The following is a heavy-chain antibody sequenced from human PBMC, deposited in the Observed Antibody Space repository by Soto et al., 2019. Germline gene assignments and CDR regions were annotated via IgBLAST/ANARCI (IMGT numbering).Heavy chain of an antibody. V-gene: IGHV4-39*01. Sequence: SETLSLTCTVSGGSISSSSYYWGWIRQPPGKGLEWIESIYYSGSTYYNPSLKSRVTISVDTSKNQFSLKLSSVTAADTAVYYCARGTKYYDFWSGKNYGMDVWGQGTTVTVSS. CDR2: IYYSGST. D-gene: IGHD3-3*01. CDR1: GGSISSSSYY. J-gene: IGHJ6*02. CDR3: ARGTKYYDFWSGKNYGMDV.